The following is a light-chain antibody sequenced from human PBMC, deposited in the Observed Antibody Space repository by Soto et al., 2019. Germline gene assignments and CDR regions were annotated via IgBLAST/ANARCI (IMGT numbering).Light chain of an antibody. Sequence: QSALTQPPSVSGAPGQRVTISCTGSRSNIGAGYEVHWYQQLPGTAPKLLIYGNSNRPSGVPDRFSGSKSGTSASLAITGLQAEDEADYYCQSYDSSLSGAVFGGGTKLTVL. CDR2: GNS. CDR3: QSYDSSLSGAV. J-gene: IGLJ2*01. V-gene: IGLV1-40*01. CDR1: RSNIGAGYE.